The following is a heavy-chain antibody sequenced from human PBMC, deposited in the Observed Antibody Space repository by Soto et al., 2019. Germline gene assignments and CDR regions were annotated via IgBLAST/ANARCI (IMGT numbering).Heavy chain of an antibody. D-gene: IGHD2-15*01. J-gene: IGHJ4*02. Sequence: PGGSLSLSCAASGFTFSSYAMSWVRQAPGKGLEWVSAISGSGGSTYYADSVKGRFTISRDNSKDTLYLQMNSLRAEDTAVYYCAKYRGKIGPGSCYDYWGQGTLVTVSS. CDR1: GFTFSSYA. CDR3: AKYRGKIGPGSCYDY. V-gene: IGHV3-23*01. CDR2: ISGSGGST.